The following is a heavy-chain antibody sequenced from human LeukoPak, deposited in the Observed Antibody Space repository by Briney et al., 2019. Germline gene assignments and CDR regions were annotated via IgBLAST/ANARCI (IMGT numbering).Heavy chain of an antibody. V-gene: IGHV4-34*01. CDR2: INHSGST. CDR3: ARGCRRYWYDYVWGSYRYTSGHLDY. Sequence: SETLSLTCAVYGGSFSGYYWSWIRQPPGKGLEWIGEINHSGSTNYNPSLKSRVTISVDTSKNQFSLKLSSVTAADTAVYYCARGCRRYWYDYVWGSYRYTSGHLDYWGQGTLVTVSS. CDR1: GGSFSGYY. D-gene: IGHD3-16*02. J-gene: IGHJ4*02.